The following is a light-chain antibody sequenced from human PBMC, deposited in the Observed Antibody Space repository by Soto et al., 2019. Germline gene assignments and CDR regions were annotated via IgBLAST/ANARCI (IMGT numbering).Light chain of an antibody. Sequence: DVQMTQSPSTLSASVGDTITIICRASQSVRSWVAWYQQKPGKAPKLLIYKASSLESGIPSRFSGSGSGTEFTLTITSLQPDDFATYYCQQYDSYSLTFGPGTTVDIK. CDR2: KAS. V-gene: IGKV1-5*03. J-gene: IGKJ3*01. CDR3: QQYDSYSLT. CDR1: QSVRSW.